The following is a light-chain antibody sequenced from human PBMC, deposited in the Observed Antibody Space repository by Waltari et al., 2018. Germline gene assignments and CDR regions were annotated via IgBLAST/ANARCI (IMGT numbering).Light chain of an antibody. J-gene: IGKJ2*01. CDR2: AAS. Sequence: EIVVTQSPATLSASPGEGATLSCRASETIKTNLAWYQQKPGQAPRPPIYAASTRATGIPARFSGSGSGTEFTLTISSLQSEDFAIYFCQQYNEWPPISTFGQGTNLEIK. CDR1: ETIKTN. CDR3: QQYNEWPPIST. V-gene: IGKV3-15*01.